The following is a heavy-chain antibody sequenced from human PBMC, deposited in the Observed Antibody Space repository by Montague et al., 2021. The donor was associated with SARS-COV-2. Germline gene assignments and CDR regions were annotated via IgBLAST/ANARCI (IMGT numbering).Heavy chain of an antibody. D-gene: IGHD4-11*01. CDR3: ARDVPPATTVTVVAPFDF. CDR2: VFHTGKT. J-gene: IGHJ4*02. CDR1: GDSVTSNNYY. V-gene: IGHV4-39*02. Sequence: SETLSLTCNVSGDSVTSNNYYWGWLRQPPGRGLEWIGSVFHTGKTFYNPSLKSRSPISVDTATNQLSLKLTSVSAADTAVYFCARDVPPATTVTVVAPFDFWGQGTRVAVSS.